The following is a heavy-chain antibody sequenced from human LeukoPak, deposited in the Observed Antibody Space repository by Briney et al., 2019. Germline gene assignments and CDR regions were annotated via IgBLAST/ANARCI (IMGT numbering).Heavy chain of an antibody. CDR3: ARAHYDFWSGPGSYYYYYMDV. Sequence: PETLSLTCTVSGGSINSSSYYWSWIRQPPGKGLEWIGYIYYSGSTNYNPSLKSRVTISVDTSKNQFSLKLSSVTAADTAVYYCARAHYDFWSGPGSYYYYYMDVWGKGTTVTVSS. J-gene: IGHJ6*03. CDR1: GGSINSSSYY. CDR2: IYYSGST. D-gene: IGHD3-3*01. V-gene: IGHV4-61*01.